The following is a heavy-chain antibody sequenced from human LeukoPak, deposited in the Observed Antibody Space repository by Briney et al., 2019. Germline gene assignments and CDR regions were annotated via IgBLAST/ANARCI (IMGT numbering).Heavy chain of an antibody. CDR2: INKDGSEK. J-gene: IGHJ4*02. V-gene: IGHV3-7*05. CDR3: ARDQGWQQFDY. CDR1: GFSFSSTW. Sequence: GGSLRLSCAASGFSFSSTWMTWVRQAPGKGLERVANINKDGSEKYYVDSVKGRFTISRDNAKNSLYLQMNSLRAEDTAVYYCARDQGWQQFDYWGQGTLVTVSS. D-gene: IGHD4-23*01.